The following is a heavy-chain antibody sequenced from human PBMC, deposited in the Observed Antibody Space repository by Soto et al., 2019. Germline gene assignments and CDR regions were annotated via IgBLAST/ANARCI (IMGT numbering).Heavy chain of an antibody. CDR3: ARHVAWYNWNDGYYGMDV. V-gene: IGHV4-39*01. CDR1: GGSITSSNYY. Sequence: PSETLSLTCTVSGGSITSSNYYWGWIRQPPGKGLEWIGSIHYSGNTYYNPSLKSRVTISVDTSKNQFSLKLSSVTAADTAVYYCARHVAWYNWNDGYYGMDVWGLGTSVTVSS. CDR2: IHYSGNT. J-gene: IGHJ6*02. D-gene: IGHD1-20*01.